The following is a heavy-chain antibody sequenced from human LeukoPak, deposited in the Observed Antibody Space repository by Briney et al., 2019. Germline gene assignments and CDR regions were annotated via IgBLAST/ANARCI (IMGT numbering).Heavy chain of an antibody. D-gene: IGHD2/OR15-2a*01. Sequence: PGGSLRLSCAASGFTFSSYEMNWVRQAPGKGLDWISYISTTGRTIYYADSVKGRFTISRDNDRSSLYLQMNSLRAEDTALCYCARFRYNSTWGVFDYWGQGTLVTVSS. J-gene: IGHJ4*02. CDR3: ARFRYNSTWGVFDY. CDR1: GFTFSSYE. V-gene: IGHV3-48*03. CDR2: ISTTGRTI.